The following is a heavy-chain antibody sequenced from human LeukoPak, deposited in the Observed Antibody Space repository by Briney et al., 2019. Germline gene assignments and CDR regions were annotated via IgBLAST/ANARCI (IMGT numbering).Heavy chain of an antibody. CDR2: IYYSGST. D-gene: IGHD3-10*01. V-gene: IGHV4-30-4*01. CDR1: GGSISSGDYY. J-gene: IGHJ4*02. Sequence: SETLSLTCTVSGGSISSGDYYWSWIRQPPGKGLGWIGYIYYSGSTYYNPSLKSRVTISVDTSKNQFSLKLSSVTAADTAVYYCARELYGSGSSQDYWGQGTLVTVSS. CDR3: ARELYGSGSSQDY.